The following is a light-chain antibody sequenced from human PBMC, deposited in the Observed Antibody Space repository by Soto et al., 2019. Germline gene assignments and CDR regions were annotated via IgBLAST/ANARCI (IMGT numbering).Light chain of an antibody. Sequence: SYELTQTPSLSVAPEKTASITCGGDNIGRQSVHWYQHKPGQAPILVMRYDSDRPSGIPERFSGSNSVNTATLTISRVEAGDEADYYCQVWDSSSDRPVFGGGTKLTVL. CDR3: QVWDSSSDRPV. CDR2: YDS. J-gene: IGLJ3*02. V-gene: IGLV3-21*04. CDR1: NIGRQS.